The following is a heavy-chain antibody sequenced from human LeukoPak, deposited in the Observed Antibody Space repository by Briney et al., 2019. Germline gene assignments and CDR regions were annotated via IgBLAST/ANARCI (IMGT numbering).Heavy chain of an antibody. CDR2: IIPIFGTA. J-gene: IGHJ4*02. V-gene: IGHV1-69*05. Sequence: SVKVSXKASGGTFSSYAISWVRQAPGQGLEWMGRIIPIFGTANYAQKFQGRVTITTDESTSTAYMELSSLRSEDTAVYYCARDKYYGSGSFDYWGQGTLVTVSS. CDR3: ARDKYYGSGSFDY. CDR1: GGTFSSYA. D-gene: IGHD3-10*01.